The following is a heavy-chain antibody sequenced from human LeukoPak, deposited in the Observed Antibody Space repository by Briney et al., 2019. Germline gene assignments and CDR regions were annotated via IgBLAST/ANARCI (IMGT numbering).Heavy chain of an antibody. CDR1: GLTFSQYA. CDR3: AKVMITVVTTSKLDS. D-gene: IGHD4-23*01. V-gene: IGHV3-30*18. CDR2: MSYDGSAQ. J-gene: IGHJ4*02. Sequence: GGSLRLSCAASGLTFSQYAMHWVRQAPGKGLEWVAVMSYDGSAQYYADSVKGRFTISRDNSKKTLYLQMNSLRGDDTAFYYCAKVMITVVTTSKLDSWGQGTLVTVSS.